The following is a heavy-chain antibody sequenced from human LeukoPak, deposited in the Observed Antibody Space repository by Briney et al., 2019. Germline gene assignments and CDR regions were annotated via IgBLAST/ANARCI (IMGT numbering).Heavy chain of an antibody. D-gene: IGHD2/OR15-2a*01. CDR2: IYYSGST. CDR1: GYSISSSNW. CDR3: TVNREYFHDY. Sequence: SDTLSLTCAVSGYSISSSNWWGWIRQPPGKGLEWIGYIYYSGSTYYNPSLKSRVTMSVDTSKKQFSLKLSSVTAVDTAVYYCTVNREYFHDYWGQGTLVTVSS. V-gene: IGHV4-28*01. J-gene: IGHJ4*02.